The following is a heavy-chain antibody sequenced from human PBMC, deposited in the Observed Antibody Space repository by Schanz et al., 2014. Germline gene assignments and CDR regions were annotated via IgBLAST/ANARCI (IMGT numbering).Heavy chain of an antibody. Sequence: QVQLVQSGAEVKKPGASVRVSCKASGYTFTTYAMSWVRQAPGQGLEWMGWISVYTGNTKYGQKVQGTVTMTADTSTNTACMELRSLRSDDTAVYYCAKAEYDILTDSYSRLDPWGQGTLVTVSS. CDR1: GYTFTTYA. CDR2: ISVYTGNT. J-gene: IGHJ5*02. CDR3: AKAEYDILTDSYSRLDP. D-gene: IGHD3-9*01. V-gene: IGHV1-18*01.